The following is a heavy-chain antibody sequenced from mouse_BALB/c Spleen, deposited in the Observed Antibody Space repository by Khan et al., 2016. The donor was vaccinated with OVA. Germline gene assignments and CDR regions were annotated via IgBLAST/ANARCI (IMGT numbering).Heavy chain of an antibody. Sequence: QVQLQQSGAELAKPGASVKMSCKASGYTFTSYWMHWVKQRPGQGLEWIGYINPSTGYTEYNHKFKDKATLTTDTSSSTAYMQLSSLTSEDSAVYYCAASSLFYSSMDDWGQGTSVTVSS. CDR2: INPSTGYT. V-gene: IGHV1-7*01. CDR1: GYTFTSYW. J-gene: IGHJ4*01. D-gene: IGHD1-1*01. CDR3: AASSLFYSSMDD.